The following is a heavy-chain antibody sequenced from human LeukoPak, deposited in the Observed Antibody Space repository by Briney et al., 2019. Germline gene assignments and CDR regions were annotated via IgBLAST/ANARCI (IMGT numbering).Heavy chain of an antibody. V-gene: IGHV1-8*01. Sequence: ALVKVSCKASGYTFTSYDINWVRQATGQGLEWMGWMNPNSGNTDYAQKFQGRVTMTRNTSISTAYMELSSLRSEDTAVYYCARAEGAWELLRYYYYGMDVWGQGTTVTVSS. J-gene: IGHJ6*02. CDR1: GYTFTSYD. CDR2: MNPNSGNT. D-gene: IGHD1-26*01. CDR3: ARAEGAWELLRYYYYGMDV.